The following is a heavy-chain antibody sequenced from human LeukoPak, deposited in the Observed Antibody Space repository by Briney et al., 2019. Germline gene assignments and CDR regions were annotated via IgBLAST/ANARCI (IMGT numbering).Heavy chain of an antibody. V-gene: IGHV4-59*12. J-gene: IGHJ4*02. CDR1: GGSISSYY. CDR2: IYYSGST. D-gene: IGHD5-24*01. CDR3: ARRVRFGDGWVFDS. Sequence: SETLSLTCTVSGGSISSYYWSWIRQPPGKGLEWIGYIYYSGSTNYNPSLKSRVTISVDTSKNQFSLKLTSMTAADTAVYYCARRVRFGDGWVFDSWGRGTPVTVSS.